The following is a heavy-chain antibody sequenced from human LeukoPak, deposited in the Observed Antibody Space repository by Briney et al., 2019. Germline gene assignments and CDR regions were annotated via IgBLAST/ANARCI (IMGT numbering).Heavy chain of an antibody. Sequence: PGGSLRLSCAASGFTFSSYAMSWVRQAPRKGLEWVSAISGSGGSTYYADSVKGRFTISRDNSKNTLYLQMNSLRAEDTAVYYCAKDRDIVVVIAIHGFDYWGQGTLVTVSS. J-gene: IGHJ4*02. V-gene: IGHV3-23*01. CDR3: AKDRDIVVVIAIHGFDY. CDR2: ISGSGGST. D-gene: IGHD2-21*01. CDR1: GFTFSSYA.